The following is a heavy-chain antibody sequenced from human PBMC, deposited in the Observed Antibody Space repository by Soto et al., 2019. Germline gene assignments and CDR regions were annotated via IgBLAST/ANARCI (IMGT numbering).Heavy chain of an antibody. CDR3: ARAGDSSGPVALGY. Sequence: SETLSLTCAVSGGSISSGGSSWSWIRQPPGKGLEWIGYIYHSGSTYYNPSPKSRVTISVDRSQNQFSLKLSSVTAADTAVYYCARAGDSSGPVALGYWGQGTLDTVSS. V-gene: IGHV4-30-2*01. CDR1: GGSISSGGSS. CDR2: IYHSGST. J-gene: IGHJ4*02. D-gene: IGHD6-19*01.